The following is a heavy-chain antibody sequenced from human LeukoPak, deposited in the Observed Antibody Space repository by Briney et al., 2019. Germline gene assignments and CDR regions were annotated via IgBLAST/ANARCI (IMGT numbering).Heavy chain of an antibody. CDR1: GYTFTSYG. D-gene: IGHD3-22*01. Sequence: ASVKVSCKASGYTFTSYGISWVRQAPGQGLEWMGGIIPIFGTANYAQKFQGRVTITTDESTSTAYMELSSLRSEDTAVYYCARCITMIAVGGSWFDPWGQGTLVTVSS. CDR3: ARCITMIAVGGSWFDP. J-gene: IGHJ5*02. CDR2: IIPIFGTA. V-gene: IGHV1-69*05.